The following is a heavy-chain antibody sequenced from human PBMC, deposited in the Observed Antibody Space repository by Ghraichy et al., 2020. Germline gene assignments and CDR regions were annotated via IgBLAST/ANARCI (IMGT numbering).Heavy chain of an antibody. D-gene: IGHD2-21*01. J-gene: IGHJ5*02. Sequence: SETLSLTCIVSGGSISRTNYYWGWIRQPPGKGLEWIGSIFYTGTGYYNPSLNSRVTISVDTSKNQFSLKLSSVTAADTAMYYCARPRCTGIQDCGEFDPWGQGILVTVSS. CDR1: GGSISRTNYY. V-gene: IGHV4-39*01. CDR3: ARPRCTGIQDCGEFDP. CDR2: IFYTGTG.